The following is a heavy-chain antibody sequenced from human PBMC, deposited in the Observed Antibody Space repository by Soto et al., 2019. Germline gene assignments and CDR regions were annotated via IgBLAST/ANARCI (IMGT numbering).Heavy chain of an antibody. Sequence: QVQLQQWGAGLLKPSETLSLTCAVYGESFSGYYWSWIRQPPGKGREWIGEINHSGTTNYYPSLKSRVTISVDTSKNQFSLKLSSVPAADTAVYYCARVGTSSETLDYWGQGTLVTVSS. D-gene: IGHD5-12*01. CDR3: ARVGTSSETLDY. V-gene: IGHV4-34*01. CDR1: GESFSGYY. J-gene: IGHJ4*02. CDR2: INHSGTT.